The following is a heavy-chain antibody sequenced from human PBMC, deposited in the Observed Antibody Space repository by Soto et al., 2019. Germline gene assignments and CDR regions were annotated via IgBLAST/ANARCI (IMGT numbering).Heavy chain of an antibody. CDR3: ARRQRIAARPEDY. J-gene: IGHJ4*02. CDR1: GGSISSSSYY. D-gene: IGHD6-6*01. CDR2: IYYSGST. Sequence: QLQLQESGPGLVKPSETLSLTCTVSGGSISSSSYYWGWIRQPPGKGLEWIGSIYYSGSTYYNPSLKSRVTISLDTSKNQFSLKLSSVTAADTAVYYCARRQRIAARPEDYWGQGTLVTVSS. V-gene: IGHV4-39*01.